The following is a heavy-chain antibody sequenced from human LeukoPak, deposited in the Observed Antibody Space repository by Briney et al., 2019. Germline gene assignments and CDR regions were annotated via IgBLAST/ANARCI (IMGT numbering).Heavy chain of an antibody. D-gene: IGHD4-17*01. V-gene: IGHV3-23*01. CDR2: ISGSGGST. J-gene: IGHJ2*01. CDR3: AKSWVTMSVWYFDL. Sequence: GGSLRLSCAASGFAFSSYAMSWVRQAPGKGLEWVSAISGSGGSTYYADSVKGRFTISRENSKNTLYLQMNSLRAEDTAVYYCAKSWVTMSVWYFDLWGRGTLVTVSS. CDR1: GFAFSSYA.